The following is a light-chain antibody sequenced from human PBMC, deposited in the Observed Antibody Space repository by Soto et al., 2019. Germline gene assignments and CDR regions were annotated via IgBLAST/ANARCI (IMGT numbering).Light chain of an antibody. J-gene: IGLJ2*01. CDR3: CSYTSSSTPVV. CDR1: SSDVGGYNY. CDR2: DVS. Sequence: QSALTQPASVSGSPGQSITISCTGTSSDVGGYNYVSWYQQHPGKAPKLMIYDVSNRPSGVSNRFSGAKSGNTASLTISGLQAEDEADYYCCSYTSSSTPVVFGGGTKFTVL. V-gene: IGLV2-14*03.